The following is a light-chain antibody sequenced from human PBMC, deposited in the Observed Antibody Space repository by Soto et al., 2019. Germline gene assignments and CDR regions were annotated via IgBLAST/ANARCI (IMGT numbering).Light chain of an antibody. CDR1: QSVNSY. CDR2: DAS. V-gene: IGKV3-11*01. CDR3: QQRTSSLT. Sequence: EIVLTQSPVTLSLSPGERATLSCRASQSVNSYLGWYQQKRGQPPRLLIYDASKRAAGVPARFSGSGSGTDFTRTISSLEPDDFAIYFCQQRTSSLTFGGGTKVEI. J-gene: IGKJ4*01.